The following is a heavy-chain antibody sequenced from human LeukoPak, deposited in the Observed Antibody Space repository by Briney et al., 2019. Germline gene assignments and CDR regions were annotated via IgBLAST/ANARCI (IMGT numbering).Heavy chain of an antibody. V-gene: IGHV1-8*01. CDR2: MNPNSGNT. J-gene: IGHJ5*02. Sequence: ASVKVSCKASGYTFTSYDINWVRQATGQGLEWMGWMNPNSGNTGYAQKFQGRVTMTRNTSISTAYMELSSLRSEDTAVYYCARGRGDIVVVPAATGRLHWFDPWGQGTLVTVSS. D-gene: IGHD2-2*01. CDR1: GYTFTSYD. CDR3: ARGRGDIVVVPAATGRLHWFDP.